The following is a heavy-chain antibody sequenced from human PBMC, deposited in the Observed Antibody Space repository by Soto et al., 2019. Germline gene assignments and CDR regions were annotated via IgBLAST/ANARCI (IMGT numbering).Heavy chain of an antibody. CDR3: ARGGGCSGTTGPFDY. D-gene: IGHD2-2*01. Sequence: EVQLVESGGGLVQPGGSLRLSCAASGFTFSTYWMHWVRQAPGKGLVWVSYINGDGSTTGYADSVKGRFTISRDNAKNPRNRQRNGRGAEERVGYYGARGGGCSGTTGPFDYWGKEPWSPSPQ. CDR2: INGDGSTT. V-gene: IGHV3-74*01. J-gene: IGHJ4*01. CDR1: GFTFSTYW.